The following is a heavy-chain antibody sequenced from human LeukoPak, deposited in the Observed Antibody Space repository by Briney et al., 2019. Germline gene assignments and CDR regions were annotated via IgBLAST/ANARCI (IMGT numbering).Heavy chain of an antibody. D-gene: IGHD1-26*01. CDR1: GYTFTGFY. V-gene: IGHV1-2*02. CDR2: NKPNSGCT. J-gene: IGHJ3*02. CDR3: ARGPSGSYSEDAFDI. Sequence: ASVKVSWKASGYTFTGFYMHWVRQAPGQGLEWMGWNKPNSGCTNYPQKFPGRVHMPRGQAIRNPYLALSRLECPGPALYFCARGPSGSYSEDAFDIWGQGTMVTVSS.